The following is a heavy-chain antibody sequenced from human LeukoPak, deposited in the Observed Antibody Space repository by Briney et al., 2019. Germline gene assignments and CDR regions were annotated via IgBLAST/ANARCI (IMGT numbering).Heavy chain of an antibody. CDR1: GHSVSNYY. V-gene: IGHV4-59*02. J-gene: IGHJ4*02. D-gene: IGHD6-13*01. Sequence: SETLSLTCTVSGHSVSNYYWSWLRQPPGKGLEWIGYSYYSGSTNYNPSLMSRVTISVDTSKHQLSLKLSSVAAADTAVYYCARDRGTAAAGPDFDYWGQGTLVTVSS. CDR2: SYYSGST. CDR3: ARDRGTAAAGPDFDY.